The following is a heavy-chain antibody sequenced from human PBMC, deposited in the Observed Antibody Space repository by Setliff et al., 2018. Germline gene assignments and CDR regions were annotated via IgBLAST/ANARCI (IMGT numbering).Heavy chain of an antibody. CDR2: INHSGST. CDR1: GGSFSGYY. Sequence: SETLSLTCAVYGGSFSGYYWSWIRQPPGKGLEWIGEINHSGSTDYNPSLKSRVTISVDTSKNQFSLKLSSVTAADTAVYYCARARIQLWSSPYNWFDPWGQGTLVTVSS. J-gene: IGHJ5*02. D-gene: IGHD5-18*01. V-gene: IGHV4-34*01. CDR3: ARARIQLWSSPYNWFDP.